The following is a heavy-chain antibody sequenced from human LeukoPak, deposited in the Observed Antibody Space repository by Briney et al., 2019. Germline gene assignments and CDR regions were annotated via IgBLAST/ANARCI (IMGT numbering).Heavy chain of an antibody. Sequence: PSQTLSLTCTVSGGSISSGDYYWSWIRQPPGKGLEWIGYIYYSGSTYYNPSLKSRVTMSVDTSKNQFSLKLSSVTAADTAVYYCARGVGYSYGTFDYWGQGTLVTVSS. CDR2: IYYSGST. CDR3: ARGVGYSYGTFDY. CDR1: GGSISSGDYY. J-gene: IGHJ4*02. V-gene: IGHV4-30-4*01. D-gene: IGHD5-18*01.